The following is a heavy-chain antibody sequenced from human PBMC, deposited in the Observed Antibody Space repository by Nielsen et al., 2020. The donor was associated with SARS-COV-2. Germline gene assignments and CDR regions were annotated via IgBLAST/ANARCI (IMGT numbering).Heavy chain of an antibody. CDR1: GGSIGSGNYF. CDR2: FYPSGST. J-gene: IGHJ4*02. V-gene: IGHV4-61*02. CDR3: ARVRPYYFDH. Sequence: LRLSCTVSGGSIGSGNYFWNWLRLPAGKGLEWIGRFYPSGSTIYNPSLKSRVTISVDTSKNQFSLNLTSVTAADTAVYYCARVRPYYFDHWGQGTLVTVSS.